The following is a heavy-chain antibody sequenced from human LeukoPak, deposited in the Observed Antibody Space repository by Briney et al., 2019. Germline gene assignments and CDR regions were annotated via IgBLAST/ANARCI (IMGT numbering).Heavy chain of an antibody. CDR3: ARLMERFLEWLEDQNDAFDI. Sequence: SETLSLTCTVSGGSISSSSYYWGWIRQPPGKGLEWIGSIYYSGSTYYNPSLKSRVTISVDTSKNQFSLKLSSVTAADTAVYYCARLMERFLEWLEDQNDAFDIWGQGTMVTVSS. V-gene: IGHV4-39*01. CDR1: GGSISSSSYY. CDR2: IYYSGST. D-gene: IGHD3-3*01. J-gene: IGHJ3*02.